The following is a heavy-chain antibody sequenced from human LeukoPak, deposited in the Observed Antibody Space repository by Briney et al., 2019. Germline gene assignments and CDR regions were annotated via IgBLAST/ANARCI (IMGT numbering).Heavy chain of an antibody. J-gene: IGHJ4*02. CDR1: GGSISSYY. CDR3: ARDVRRSGSYYFDH. CDR2: IYYSGST. Sequence: SETLSLTCTVSGGSISSYYWCWIRQPPGKGLEWIGYIYYSGSTNYNPSLKSRVTISVDTSKNQFSLKLSSVTAADTAVYYCARDVRRSGSYYFDHWGQGTLVTVSS. V-gene: IGHV4-59*01. D-gene: IGHD1-26*01.